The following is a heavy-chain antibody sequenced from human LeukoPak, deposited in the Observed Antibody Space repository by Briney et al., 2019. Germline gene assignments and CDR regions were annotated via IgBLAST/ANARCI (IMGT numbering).Heavy chain of an antibody. J-gene: IGHJ4*02. Sequence: RESGPALVKPTQTLTVTCTFSGFSLSTSGMCVSWVRQPPGKALERLALIDWDDDRFYSTSLKTRLTISKDTSRNQVVLTMTNMDPVDTATYYCARIQAYGGNSEGYYFNYWGQGTLVTVSS. CDR2: IDWDDDR. CDR1: GFSLSTSGMC. V-gene: IGHV2-70*20. D-gene: IGHD4-23*01. CDR3: ARIQAYGGNSEGYYFNY.